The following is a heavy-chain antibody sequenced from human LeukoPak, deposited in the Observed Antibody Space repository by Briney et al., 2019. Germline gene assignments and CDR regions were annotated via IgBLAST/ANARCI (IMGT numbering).Heavy chain of an antibody. D-gene: IGHD6-13*01. V-gene: IGHV3-73*01. CDR1: GFTFSGSA. Sequence: PGGSLRLSCAASGFTFSGSAMHWVRQASGKGLEWVGRIRSKANSYATAYAASVKGRFTISRDDSKNTAYLQMNSLKTEDTAVYYCTGSSSWHLIYYYMDVWGKGTTVTVSS. J-gene: IGHJ6*03. CDR2: IRSKANSYAT. CDR3: TGSSSWHLIYYYMDV.